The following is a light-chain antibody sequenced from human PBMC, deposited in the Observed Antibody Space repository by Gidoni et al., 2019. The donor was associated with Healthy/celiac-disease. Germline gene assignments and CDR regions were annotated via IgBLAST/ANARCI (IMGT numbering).Light chain of an antibody. Sequence: DIQMTQSPSTLSASVGDRVTITCRASQSISSWLAWYQQKPGKAPKLLIYDASSLERGVPSRFSGSGSGTEFTLTISSLQPDDFATYYCQQYNSYSRTFXXXTKVEIK. CDR3: QQYNSYSRT. CDR2: DAS. V-gene: IGKV1-5*01. J-gene: IGKJ1*01. CDR1: QSISSW.